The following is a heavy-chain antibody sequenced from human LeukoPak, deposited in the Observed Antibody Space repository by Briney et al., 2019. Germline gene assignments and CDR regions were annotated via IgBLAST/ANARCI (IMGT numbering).Heavy chain of an antibody. Sequence: SETLSLTCAVYGGSFSGYYWSWTRQPPGKGLEWIGEIDHSGSTNYNPSLKSRVTISVDTSKNQFSLKLSSVTAADTAVYYCARGEQQRLDYWGQGTLVTVSS. CDR2: IDHSGST. J-gene: IGHJ4*02. CDR3: ARGEQQRLDY. CDR1: GGSFSGYY. V-gene: IGHV4-34*01. D-gene: IGHD6-13*01.